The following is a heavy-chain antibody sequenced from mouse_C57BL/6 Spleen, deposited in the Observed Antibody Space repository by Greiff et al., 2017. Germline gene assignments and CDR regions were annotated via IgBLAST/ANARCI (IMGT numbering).Heavy chain of an antibody. V-gene: IGHV1-9*01. D-gene: IGHD2-3*01. CDR2: ILPGSGST. Sequence: VKLVESGAELMKPGASVKLSCKATGYTFTGYWIEWVKQRPGHGLEWIGEILPGSGSTNYNEKFKGKATFTADTSSNTAYMQLSSLTTEDSAIYYCARAGRFYDGYHYYAMDYWGQGTSVTVSS. CDR1: GYTFTGYW. J-gene: IGHJ4*01. CDR3: ARAGRFYDGYHYYAMDY.